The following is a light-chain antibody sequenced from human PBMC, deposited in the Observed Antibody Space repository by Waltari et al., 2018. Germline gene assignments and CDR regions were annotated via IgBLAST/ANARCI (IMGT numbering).Light chain of an antibody. CDR2: GAS. CDR3: QYYATSRPD. J-gene: IGKJ3*01. CDR1: QSVSSSY. V-gene: IGKV3-20*01. Sequence: DIVLTQSPGTLSLSPGERATLSCRASQSVSSSYLAWYQQKPGQPPRLLLYGASRRATGIPDRLRGSGSGTDFTLTINRLEPQDFAVYYCQYYATSRPDFGPGTKVDI.